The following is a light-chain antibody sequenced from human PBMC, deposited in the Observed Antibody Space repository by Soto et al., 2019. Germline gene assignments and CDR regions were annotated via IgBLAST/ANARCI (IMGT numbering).Light chain of an antibody. V-gene: IGKV3-11*01. CDR1: VMISTY. Sequence: EIVLTQSPVTLSLSPGQRATLSCRASVMISTYVAWYQQKPGQAPRLLIYDASNRATGIPDRFSGGGSGTDFTLTITRLEPEDFAVYYCQQYGSSYTFGQGTKLEMK. J-gene: IGKJ2*01. CDR3: QQYGSSYT. CDR2: DAS.